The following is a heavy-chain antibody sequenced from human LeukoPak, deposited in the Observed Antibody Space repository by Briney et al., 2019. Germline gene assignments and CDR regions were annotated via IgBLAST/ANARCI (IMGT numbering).Heavy chain of an antibody. CDR2: ITYDGSNK. CDR3: AREKYYGSGDAFDI. J-gene: IGHJ3*02. Sequence: PGGSLRLSCAASGFTFSSYGMHWVRQAPGKGLEWVAVITYDGSNKYYADSVKGRFTISRDNSKNTLYLQMNSLRAEDTAVYYCAREKYYGSGDAFDIWGQGTMVTVSS. V-gene: IGHV3-30*03. CDR1: GFTFSSYG. D-gene: IGHD3-10*01.